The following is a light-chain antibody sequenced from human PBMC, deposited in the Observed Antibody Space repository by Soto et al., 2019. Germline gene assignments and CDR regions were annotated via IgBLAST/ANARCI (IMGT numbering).Light chain of an antibody. J-gene: IGLJ2*01. CDR3: SSYTSSSTLGV. CDR2: DVS. Sequence: QSALTQPASVSGSPGQSITISCTGTSSDVGGYNYVSWYKQHPGKAPKLMIYDVSNRPSGVSNRFSGSKSGNTASLTISGLQAEYEADYYCSSYTSSSTLGVFGGGTKLTVL. V-gene: IGLV2-14*01. CDR1: SSDVGGYNY.